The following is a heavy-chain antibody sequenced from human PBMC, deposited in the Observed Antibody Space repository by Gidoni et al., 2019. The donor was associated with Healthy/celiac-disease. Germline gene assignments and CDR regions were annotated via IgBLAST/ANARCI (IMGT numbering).Heavy chain of an antibody. CDR2: ISYDGSNK. Sequence: QVQLVESGGGVVQPGRALRLSCAASGFTFSSYAMHWVRQAPGKGLEWVAVISYDGSNKYYADSVKGRFTISRDNSKNTLYLQMNSLRAEDTAVYYCARDGTTFQFDYWGQGTLVTVSS. V-gene: IGHV3-30-3*01. J-gene: IGHJ4*02. CDR3: ARDGTTFQFDY. CDR1: GFTFSSYA. D-gene: IGHD1-7*01.